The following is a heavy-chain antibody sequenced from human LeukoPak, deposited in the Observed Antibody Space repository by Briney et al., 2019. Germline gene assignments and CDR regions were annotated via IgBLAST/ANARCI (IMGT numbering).Heavy chain of an antibody. Sequence: SVKVSCKASGGTFSANAISWVRQAPGQGLEWMGGLIPLFGSAHYAQKLQGRVTVTTDESTSTAYMVLSSLRSDDTAIYYCARGGGPYESTGFFAGPFDYWGQGTLVTVSS. V-gene: IGHV1-69*05. D-gene: IGHD6-19*01. J-gene: IGHJ4*02. CDR2: LIPLFGSA. CDR1: GGTFSANA. CDR3: ARGGGPYESTGFFAGPFDY.